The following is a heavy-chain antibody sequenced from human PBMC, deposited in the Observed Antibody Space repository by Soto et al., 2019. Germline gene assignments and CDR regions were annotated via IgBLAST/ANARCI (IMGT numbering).Heavy chain of an antibody. D-gene: IGHD3-22*01. J-gene: IGHJ5*02. Sequence: SETLSLTCTVSGGSISSGGYYWSWIRQHPGKGLEWIGYIYYSGSTYYNPSLKSRVTISVDTSKNQFSLKLSSVTAADTAVYYCARESMIVLGLGNWFDPWGQGTLVTVSS. CDR1: GGSISSGGYY. V-gene: IGHV4-31*03. CDR2: IYYSGST. CDR3: ARESMIVLGLGNWFDP.